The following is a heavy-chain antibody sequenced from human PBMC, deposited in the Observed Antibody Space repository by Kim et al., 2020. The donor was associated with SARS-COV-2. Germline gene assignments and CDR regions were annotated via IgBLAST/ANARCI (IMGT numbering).Heavy chain of an antibody. D-gene: IGHD5-12*01. V-gene: IGHV3-9*01. CDR1: GFTFDDYA. Sequence: GGSLRLSCAASGFTFDDYAMHWVRQAPGKGLEWVSGISWNSGSIGYADPVKGRFTISRDNAKNSLYLQMNSLRSEDTALYYCAKERIPYSGYDALDSWGRGTLVTVSS. J-gene: IGHJ4*02. CDR2: ISWNSGSI. CDR3: AKERIPYSGYDALDS.